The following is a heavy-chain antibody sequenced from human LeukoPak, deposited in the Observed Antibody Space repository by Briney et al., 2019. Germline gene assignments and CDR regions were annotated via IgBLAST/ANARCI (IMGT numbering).Heavy chain of an antibody. V-gene: IGHV3-74*01. CDR1: GFTFSSYW. CDR3: ARDLGQYYDTSDNWFDP. D-gene: IGHD3-22*01. Sequence: GGSLRLSCAASGFTFSSYWMHWVRQVPNQGLMWVSRINSDETISEYVDSVKGRFTISRDNAKNTLNLQMNSLRAEDTAVYYCARDLGQYYDTSDNWFDPWGQGTLVTVSS. CDR2: INSDETIS. J-gene: IGHJ5*02.